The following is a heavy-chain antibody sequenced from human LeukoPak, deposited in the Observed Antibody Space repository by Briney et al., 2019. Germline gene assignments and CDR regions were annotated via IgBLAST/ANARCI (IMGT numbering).Heavy chain of an antibody. Sequence: GTLRLSCAASGFTFSSYGMSWVRQAPGKGLEWVSAISGSGGSTFYADSVKGRFTISRDNSKNTLYLQMNSLRAADTAVYYCAKGSRPGYSYGPREYYYYMDVWGKGTTVTVSS. CDR3: AKGSRPGYSYGPREYYYYMDV. CDR1: GFTFSSYG. CDR2: ISGSGGST. D-gene: IGHD5-18*01. J-gene: IGHJ6*03. V-gene: IGHV3-23*01.